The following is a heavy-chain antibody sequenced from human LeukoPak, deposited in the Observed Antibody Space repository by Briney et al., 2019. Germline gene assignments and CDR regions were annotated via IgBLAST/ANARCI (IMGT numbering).Heavy chain of an antibody. J-gene: IGHJ1*01. Sequence: SETLSLTCAVYGGSFSGYYWSWIRQPPGKGLEWIGEINHSGSTNYNPSLKSRVTISVDTSKNQFSLKLSSVTAAVTAVYYCARGGRWLQLYFQHWGQGTLVTVSS. D-gene: IGHD5-24*01. V-gene: IGHV4-34*01. CDR2: INHSGST. CDR3: ARGGRWLQLYFQH. CDR1: GGSFSGYY.